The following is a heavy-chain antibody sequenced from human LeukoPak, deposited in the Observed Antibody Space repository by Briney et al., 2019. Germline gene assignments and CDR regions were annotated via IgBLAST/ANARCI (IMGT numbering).Heavy chain of an antibody. CDR2: INHSGST. J-gene: IGHJ4*02. CDR1: GGSFSGYY. D-gene: IGHD6-19*01. Sequence: PSETLSLTCAVYGGSFSGYYWSWIRQPPGKGLEWIGEINHSGSTSYNPSLKSRVTISVDTSKNQFSLKLSSVTAADTAVYYCARIREQWLAPGGYDYWGQGTLVTVSS. CDR3: ARIREQWLAPGGYDY. V-gene: IGHV4-34*01.